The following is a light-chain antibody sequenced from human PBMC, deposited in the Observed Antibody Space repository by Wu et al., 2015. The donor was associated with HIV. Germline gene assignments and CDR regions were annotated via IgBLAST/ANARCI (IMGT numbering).Light chain of an antibody. CDR2: DAS. V-gene: IGKV3-11*01. J-gene: IGKJ3*01. CDR1: QGVSTN. CDR3: HQRSTWPFT. Sequence: EIVLTQSPGTLSLSPGERVTLSCRASQGVSTNLAWYQHKPGQAPRLLIHDASNRAAGIPARFSGSGSGTDFALTISNVEPEDFAVYFCHQRSTWPFTFGPGTKSGCQ.